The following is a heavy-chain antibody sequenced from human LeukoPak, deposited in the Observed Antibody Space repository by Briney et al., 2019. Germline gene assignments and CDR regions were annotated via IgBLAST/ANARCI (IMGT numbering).Heavy chain of an antibody. CDR3: SRRFDC. Sequence: GGSLRLSCAASGFTFSSYAMSWVRQAPGKGLEWVSTISSSASTTYYADSVKGRFTISRDNAKNSLDLQMNSLRDEDTAVYYCSRRFDCWGQGTLVTVSS. CDR1: GFTFSSYA. J-gene: IGHJ4*02. V-gene: IGHV3-23*01. CDR2: ISSSASTT.